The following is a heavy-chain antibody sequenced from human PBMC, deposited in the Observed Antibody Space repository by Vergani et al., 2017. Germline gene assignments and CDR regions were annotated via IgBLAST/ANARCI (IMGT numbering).Heavy chain of an antibody. D-gene: IGHD3-16*01. V-gene: IGHV5-51*01. Sequence: EVQLVQSGAEVQKPGESLQISCKGSGYSFTSYWIAWVRQMPGKSLEWMGIIYPGDSATRYSPSFQGLVTISAAKSITTADLQWISLKATDTAMYYWARVIGGGGSGMDVWGQGTRVTVSS. CDR1: GYSFTSYW. J-gene: IGHJ6*02. CDR3: ARVIGGGGSGMDV. CDR2: IYPGDSAT.